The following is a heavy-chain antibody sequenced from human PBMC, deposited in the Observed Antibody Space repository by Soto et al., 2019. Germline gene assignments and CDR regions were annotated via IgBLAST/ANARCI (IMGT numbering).Heavy chain of an antibody. D-gene: IGHD1-26*01. CDR2: IYHSGRS. Sequence: PSETLSLTCTVSGGSINNYYWSWIRQTPGKGLEWIANIYHSGRSNYNPSLKSRVIISVDTPNNQFSLTLTSVTAADTAVYYCATGEIHGSGDWFDPWGQGTPVTVSS. CDR3: ATGEIHGSGDWFDP. V-gene: IGHV4-59*01. CDR1: GGSINNYY. J-gene: IGHJ5*02.